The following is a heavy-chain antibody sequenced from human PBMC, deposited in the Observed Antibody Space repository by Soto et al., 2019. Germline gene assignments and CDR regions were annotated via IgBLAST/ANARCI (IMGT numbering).Heavy chain of an antibody. CDR1: GFTFRNVW. Sequence: GGSLRLSCAASGFTFRNVWMSWVRQAPGKGLEWVGRVKSRSDGGTTDYAAPVKGRFTVSRDDSQSTLSLQMDSLKIEDSAVHFCTTAAGGMWGADYWGQGTPVTVSS. CDR2: VKSRSDGGTT. V-gene: IGHV3-15*01. D-gene: IGHD1-26*01. CDR3: TTAAGGMWGADY. J-gene: IGHJ4*02.